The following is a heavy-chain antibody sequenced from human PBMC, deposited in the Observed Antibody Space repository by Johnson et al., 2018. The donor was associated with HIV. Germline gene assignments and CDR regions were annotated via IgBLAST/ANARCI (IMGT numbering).Heavy chain of an antibody. V-gene: IGHV3-33*08. Sequence: HVQLVESGGELVRPGASLTLSCAASGFTFSSYGMHWVRQATGTGLEWVAVIWYDGSNTYYADSVQGRFTISRDNSKNTLYLQMNSLRAEDTAVYYCAREGPAAYIWAFDIWGQGTMVTVSS. CDR2: IWYDGSNT. CDR3: AREGPAAYIWAFDI. J-gene: IGHJ3*02. D-gene: IGHD2-2*01. CDR1: GFTFSSYG.